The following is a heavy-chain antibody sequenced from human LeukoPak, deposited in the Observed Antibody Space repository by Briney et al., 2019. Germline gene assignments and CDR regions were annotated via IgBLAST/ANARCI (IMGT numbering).Heavy chain of an antibody. CDR3: ARGSSGYYYGNAFDI. CDR2: IYTSGST. V-gene: IGHV4-61*02. CDR1: GGSISSGGYY. J-gene: IGHJ3*02. D-gene: IGHD3-22*01. Sequence: SETLSLTCTVSGGSISSGGYYWSWIRQHPGKGLEWIGRIYTSGSTNYNPSLKSRVTMSVDTSRNQFSLKLSSVTAADTAVYYCARGSSGYYYGNAFDIWGQGTMVTVSS.